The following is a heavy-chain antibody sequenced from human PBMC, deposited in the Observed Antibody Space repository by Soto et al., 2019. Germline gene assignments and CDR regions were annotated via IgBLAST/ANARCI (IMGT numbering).Heavy chain of an antibody. D-gene: IGHD6-6*01. CDR1: GLTFSKAW. Sequence: EVQLVESGGGLVEPGGSLRLSCAASGLTFSKAWINWVRQAPGKGLEWVGRIKSETHGGTADYAAPMKGRFTISRDDSNNTMYPPINPLKTEDTAVYYCTTPVEARRVDERDSFFYEYGMDVWGQGTTVTVSS. J-gene: IGHJ6*02. V-gene: IGHV3-15*07. CDR2: IKSETHGGTA. CDR3: TTPVEARRVDERDSFFYEYGMDV.